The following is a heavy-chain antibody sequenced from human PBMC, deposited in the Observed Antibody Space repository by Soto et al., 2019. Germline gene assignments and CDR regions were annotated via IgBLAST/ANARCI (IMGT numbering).Heavy chain of an antibody. V-gene: IGHV1-69*17. CDR2: IIPIFGIT. D-gene: IGHD4-17*01. CDR3: ALGTNGDYVDYVPFDY. CDR1: GHTSNKYS. J-gene: IGHJ4*02. Sequence: VQLVQSGAEVEKPGSSAKVSCKAAGHTSNKYSITWVRQVPGQGLEWMGGIIPIFGITNYAQKFKGRVTITADTSTSTAYMELSSLRSEATAVYYCALGTNGDYVDYVPFDYWGQGTLVTVSS.